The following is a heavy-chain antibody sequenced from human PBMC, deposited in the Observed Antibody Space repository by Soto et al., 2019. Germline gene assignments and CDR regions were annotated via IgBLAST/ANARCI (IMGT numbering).Heavy chain of an antibody. CDR1: GGSISSGDYY. D-gene: IGHD2-15*01. J-gene: IGHJ4*02. CDR3: ARVADCSGGRCYFSVDY. V-gene: IGHV4-30-4*01. CDR2: IYYSGST. Sequence: SETLSLTCTVSGGSISSGDYYWSWIRQPPGKGLEWIGYIYYSGSTYYNPSLKSRVTISVDTSKNQFSLKLSSVTAADTAVYYCARVADCSGGRCYFSVDYWGQGTRVTVSS.